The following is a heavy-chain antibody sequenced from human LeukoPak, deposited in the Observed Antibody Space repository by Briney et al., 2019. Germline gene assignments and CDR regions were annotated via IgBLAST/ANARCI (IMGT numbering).Heavy chain of an antibody. V-gene: IGHV3-30*03. CDR2: ISSDGNNK. CDR1: GFTFSSYG. Sequence: PGRSLRLSCVAPGFTFSSYGMHWVRQAPGKGLEWLSVISSDGNNKYYADSVKGRFTISRDNSKNTLYLQMNSLRAEDTAVYYCARDRGYSYGPFDYWGQGTLVTVSP. CDR3: ARDRGYSYGPFDY. D-gene: IGHD5-18*01. J-gene: IGHJ4*02.